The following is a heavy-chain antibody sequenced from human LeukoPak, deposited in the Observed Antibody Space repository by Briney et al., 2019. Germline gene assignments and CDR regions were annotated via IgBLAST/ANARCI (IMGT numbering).Heavy chain of an antibody. J-gene: IGHJ4*02. CDR3: ARATMVRGVMLNFDY. CDR1: GFTFSSYS. D-gene: IGHD3-10*01. V-gene: IGHV3-21*01. CDR2: ISSSSSYI. Sequence: NSGGSLSLSCAASGFTFSSYSMNWVRQAPGKGLEWVSSISSSSSYIYYADSVKGRFTISRDNAKNSLYLQMNSLRAEDTAVYYGARATMVRGVMLNFDYWGQGTLVTVSS.